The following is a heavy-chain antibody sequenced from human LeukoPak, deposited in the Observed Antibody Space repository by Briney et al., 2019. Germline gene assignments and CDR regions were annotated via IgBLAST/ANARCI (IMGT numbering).Heavy chain of an antibody. CDR1: EFTFTNYA. CDR3: AKGNAAFDI. CDR2: ISESGRST. J-gene: IGHJ3*02. D-gene: IGHD1-1*01. Sequence: GGSLRLSCAASEFTFTNYAMSWVRQAPGKGLEWVSSISESGRSTYYADSGKGRFTISRDNSKNTLYLQMNSLRVEDTAVYYCAKGNAAFDIWGQGTMVVVSS. V-gene: IGHV3-23*01.